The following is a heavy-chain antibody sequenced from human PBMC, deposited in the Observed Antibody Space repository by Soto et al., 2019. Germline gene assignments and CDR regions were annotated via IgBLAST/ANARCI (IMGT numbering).Heavy chain of an antibody. Sequence: SETLSLTCTVSGGSISSGDYYWSWIRQPPGKGLEWIGYVYYSGSTYSNPSLKSRVAISIDTSKNQFSLNLSSVTAADTAVYYCARAVRTTVYYYYYGMDVWGQGTTVTVSS. J-gene: IGHJ6*02. CDR1: GGSISSGDYY. CDR3: ARAVRTTVYYYYYGMDV. CDR2: VYYSGST. D-gene: IGHD1-1*01. V-gene: IGHV4-30-4*01.